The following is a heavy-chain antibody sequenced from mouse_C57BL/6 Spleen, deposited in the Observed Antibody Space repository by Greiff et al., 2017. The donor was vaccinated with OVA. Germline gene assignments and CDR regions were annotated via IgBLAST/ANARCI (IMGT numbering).Heavy chain of an antibody. CDR2: IDPENGDT. Sequence: VQLQQSGAELVRPGASVKLSCTASGFNIKDDYMHWVKQRPEQGLEWIGWIDPENGDTEYASKFQGKATITADTSSNTAYLQLSSLTSEDTAVYYCTTRDYGREAWVAYWGQGTLVTVSA. CDR1: GFNIKDDY. V-gene: IGHV14-4*01. D-gene: IGHD1-1*01. J-gene: IGHJ3*01. CDR3: TTRDYGREAWVAY.